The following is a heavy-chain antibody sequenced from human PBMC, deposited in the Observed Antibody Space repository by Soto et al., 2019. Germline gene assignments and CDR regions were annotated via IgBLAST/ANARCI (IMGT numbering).Heavy chain of an antibody. Sequence: TSETLSLTCTVSGGSIISGYWSWIRQPPGKGLEWIGYISHSGNTNYNPSVKSRVTLSVDTPKNQFSLRLSSVTTADTAVYYCAGLRGYAGSPIDYWGQGTLVTVSS. CDR3: AGLRGYAGSPIDY. CDR2: ISHSGNT. D-gene: IGHD2-15*01. CDR1: GGSIISGY. J-gene: IGHJ4*02. V-gene: IGHV4-59*01.